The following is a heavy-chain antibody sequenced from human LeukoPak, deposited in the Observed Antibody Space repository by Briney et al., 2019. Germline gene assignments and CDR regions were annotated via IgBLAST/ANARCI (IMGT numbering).Heavy chain of an antibody. CDR1: GFTVSSNY. CDR2: IYSGGST. Sequence: TGGSLSLYCAASGFTVSSNYMSWVRQAPGKGWEGVSVIYSGGSTYYADSVKGRFTISRDNSKNTLYLQMNSLRAEDTAVYYCAGDELGPYYYGMDVWGQGTTVTVSS. J-gene: IGHJ6*02. D-gene: IGHD1-26*01. CDR3: AGDELGPYYYGMDV. V-gene: IGHV3-53*01.